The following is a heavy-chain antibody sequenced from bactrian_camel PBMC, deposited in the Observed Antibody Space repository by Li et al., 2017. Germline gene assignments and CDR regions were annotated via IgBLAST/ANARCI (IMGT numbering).Heavy chain of an antibody. CDR1: GYTYTSNC. J-gene: IGHJ6*01. Sequence: HVQLVESGGGSVQAGGSLRLSCTASGYTYTSNCMAWFRQAPGKEREGVAVIYPGGVSSYYADSVKGRFTISRDNPKNTLYLQLNSLTSEDTAMYYCAEDGPYDSFGSWGQGTQVTVS. V-gene: IGHV3S1*01. CDR2: IYPGGVSS. D-gene: IGHD4*01. CDR3: AEDGPYDSFGS.